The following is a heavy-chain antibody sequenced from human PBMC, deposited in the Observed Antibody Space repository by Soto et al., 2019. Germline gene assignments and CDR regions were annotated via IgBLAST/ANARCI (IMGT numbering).Heavy chain of an antibody. J-gene: IGHJ3*02. CDR3: AREDYGDYPDAFDI. CDR2: ISYDGSNK. D-gene: IGHD4-17*01. V-gene: IGHV3-30-3*01. Sequence: QVQLVESGGGVVQPGRSLRLSCAASGFTFSSYAMHWVRQAPGKGLEWVAVISYDGSNKYYADSVKGRFTISRDNSKNTLYLQMNSLRAEDTAVYYCAREDYGDYPDAFDIWGQGTMVTVSS. CDR1: GFTFSSYA.